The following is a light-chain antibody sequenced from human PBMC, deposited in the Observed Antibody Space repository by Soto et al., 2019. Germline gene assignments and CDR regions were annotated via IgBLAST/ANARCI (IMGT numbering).Light chain of an antibody. J-gene: IGKJ1*01. CDR1: QTISTW. CDR2: DAS. V-gene: IGKV1-5*01. CDR3: KQYNSYSWT. Sequence: IQMTQFPSTLSASVGDRVTTTCRASQTISTWLAWYQHKAGKAPKLLIYDASSLESGVQSRFSGSGSGTEFTLTIRSLQPADFATYYCKQYNSYSWTFGQGTKVDIK.